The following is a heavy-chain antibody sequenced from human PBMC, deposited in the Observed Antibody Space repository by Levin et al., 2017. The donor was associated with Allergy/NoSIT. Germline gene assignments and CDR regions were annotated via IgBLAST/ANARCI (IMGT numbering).Heavy chain of an antibody. CDR2: INHSGST. V-gene: IGHV4-34*01. Sequence: PSETLSLTCAVYGGSFSGYYWSWIRQPPGKGLEWIGEINHSGSTNYNPSLKSRVTISVDTSKNQFSLKLSSVTAADTAVYYCARSIAARYYYGMDVWGQGTTVTVSS. J-gene: IGHJ6*02. CDR1: GGSFSGYY. D-gene: IGHD6-6*01. CDR3: ARSIAARYYYGMDV.